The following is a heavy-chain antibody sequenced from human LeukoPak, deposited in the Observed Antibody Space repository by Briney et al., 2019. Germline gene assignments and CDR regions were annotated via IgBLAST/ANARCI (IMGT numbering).Heavy chain of an antibody. CDR1: GGSISSGSYY. V-gene: IGHV4-61*01. CDR2: IYYSGST. Sequence: PSETLSLTCTVSGGSISSGSYYWSWIRQPPGKGLEWIGYIYYSGSTNYNPSLKSRVTISVDTSKNQFSLRLSSVTAADTAVYYCARGSGYYDSSGYYYVEFYFDYWGQGTLVTVSS. CDR3: ARGSGYYDSSGYYYVEFYFDY. D-gene: IGHD3-22*01. J-gene: IGHJ4*02.